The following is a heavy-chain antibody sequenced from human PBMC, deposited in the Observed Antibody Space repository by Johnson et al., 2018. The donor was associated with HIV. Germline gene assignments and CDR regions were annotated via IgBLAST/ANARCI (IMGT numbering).Heavy chain of an antibody. CDR3: AKGPRITMIVVVAAAFDV. CDR1: GFTFDDYG. J-gene: IGHJ3*01. D-gene: IGHD3-22*01. Sequence: VQLVESGGGVVRPGGSLRLSCAASGFTFDDYGMSWVRQAPGKGLEWVSGINGDGGVTGYAYSLKGRFTISRDNSKNTLYLQMNSLRPEDTALYYCAKGPRITMIVVVAAAFDVWGQGTMVTVSS. V-gene: IGHV3-20*04. CDR2: INGDGGVT.